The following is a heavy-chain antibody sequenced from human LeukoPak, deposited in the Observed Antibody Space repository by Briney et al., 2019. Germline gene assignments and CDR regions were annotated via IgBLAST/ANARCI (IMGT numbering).Heavy chain of an antibody. CDR3: AKILWGDPLGPFDY. Sequence: GGSLRLSCAASGFTFSSYGMHWVRQAPGKGLEWVAVISYDGSNKYYADSVKGRFTISRDNSKNTLYLQMNSLRTEDTAVYYCAKILWGDPLGPFDYWGQGTLVTVSS. CDR1: GFTFSSYG. D-gene: IGHD2-21*02. CDR2: ISYDGSNK. V-gene: IGHV3-30*18. J-gene: IGHJ4*02.